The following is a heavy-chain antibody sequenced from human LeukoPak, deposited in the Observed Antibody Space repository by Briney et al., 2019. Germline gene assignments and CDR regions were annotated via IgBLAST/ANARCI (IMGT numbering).Heavy chain of an antibody. D-gene: IGHD3-10*01. CDR3: ARERLVRGVMTYYYYGMDV. CDR1: GGSFSGYY. CDR2: INHSGST. Sequence: SETLSLTCAVYGGSFSGYYWSWIRQPPGKGLEWIGEINHSGSTNYNPSLKSRVTISVDTSKNQFSPKLSSVTAADTAVYYCARERLVRGVMTYYYYGMDVWGQGTTVTVSS. J-gene: IGHJ6*02. V-gene: IGHV4-34*01.